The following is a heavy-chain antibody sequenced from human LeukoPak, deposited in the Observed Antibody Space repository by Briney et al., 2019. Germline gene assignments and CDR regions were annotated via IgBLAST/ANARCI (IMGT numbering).Heavy chain of an antibody. D-gene: IGHD4-17*01. Sequence: SVKVSCKASGGTFSSYAISWVRQAPGQGLEWMGRIIPILGIANYAQKFQGRVTITADKYTSTAYMELSSLRSEDTAVYYCAREGYYYGDYYFDYWGQGTLVTVSS. CDR1: GGTFSSYA. V-gene: IGHV1-69*04. J-gene: IGHJ4*02. CDR2: IIPILGIA. CDR3: AREGYYYGDYYFDY.